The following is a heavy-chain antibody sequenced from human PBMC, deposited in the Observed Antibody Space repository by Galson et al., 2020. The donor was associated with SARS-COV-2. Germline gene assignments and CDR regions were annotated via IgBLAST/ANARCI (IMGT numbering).Heavy chain of an antibody. V-gene: IGHV4-34*01. CDR3: ARGDYYYGMDV. CDR1: GGSFSGYY. J-gene: IGHJ6*02. Sequence: SETLSLTCAVYGGSFSGYYWSWIRQPPGKGLEWIGEINHSGSTNYNPSLKSRVTISVDTSKNQFSLKLSSVTAADTAVYYCARGDYYYGMDVWGQWTTVTVSS. CDR2: INHSGST.